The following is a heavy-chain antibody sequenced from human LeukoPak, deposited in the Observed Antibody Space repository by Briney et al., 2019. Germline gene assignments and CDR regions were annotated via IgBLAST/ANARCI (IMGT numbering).Heavy chain of an antibody. D-gene: IGHD3-10*01. CDR2: INGDGSTT. CDR1: GFTFSNSW. V-gene: IGHV3-74*01. J-gene: IGHJ4*02. Sequence: GGSLRLSCAASGFTFSNSWMHWVRQAPGKGLVWVSRINGDGSTTNYADPVKGRFTISRDNARNTLYLQMNSLRPEDTAVYYCAKDDYGSFDYWGQGTLVTVSS. CDR3: AKDDYGSFDY.